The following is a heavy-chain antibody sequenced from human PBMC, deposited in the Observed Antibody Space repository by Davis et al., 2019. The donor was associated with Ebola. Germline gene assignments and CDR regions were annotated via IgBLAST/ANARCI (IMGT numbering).Heavy chain of an antibody. V-gene: IGHV3-21*01. J-gene: IGHJ4*02. CDR2: ISSSSSYI. Sequence: GESLKISCAASGFTFSSYSMNWVRQAPGKGLEWVSSISSSSSYIYYADSVKGRFTISRDNSKNTLYLQMNSLRAEDTAVYYSARDHGMRVPAAIGVFEYWGQGTLVTVSS. CDR3: ARDHGMRVPAAIGVFEY. CDR1: GFTFSSYS. D-gene: IGHD2-2*01.